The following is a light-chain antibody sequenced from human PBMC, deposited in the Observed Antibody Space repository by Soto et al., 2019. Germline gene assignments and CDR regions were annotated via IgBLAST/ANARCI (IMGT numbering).Light chain of an antibody. Sequence: EIMMTQSPATLSVSPGDRATLSCRASQSVSSDLAWYQQRPGQAPRLLIYGASTRAPGITGRFTGSGFGTDLTLTIISLQSEDFAVYYCQQYNNWPPYSFGQGTKLEIK. CDR3: QQYNNWPPYS. J-gene: IGKJ2*03. V-gene: IGKV3-15*01. CDR1: QSVSSD. CDR2: GAS.